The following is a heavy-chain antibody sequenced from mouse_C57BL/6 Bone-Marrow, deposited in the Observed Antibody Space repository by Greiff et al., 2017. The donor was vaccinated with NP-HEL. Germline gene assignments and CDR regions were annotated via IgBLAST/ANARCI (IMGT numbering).Heavy chain of an antibody. V-gene: IGHV3-6*01. CDR1: GYSITSGYY. CDR2: ISYDGSN. Sequence: VQLQQSGPGLVKPSQSLSLTCSVTGYSITSGYYWNWIRQFPGNKLEWMGYISYDGSNNYNPSLKNRISITRDTSKNQFFLKLNSVTTEDTATYYCARDDYDDWFAYWGQGTLVTVSA. D-gene: IGHD2-4*01. J-gene: IGHJ3*01. CDR3: ARDDYDDWFAY.